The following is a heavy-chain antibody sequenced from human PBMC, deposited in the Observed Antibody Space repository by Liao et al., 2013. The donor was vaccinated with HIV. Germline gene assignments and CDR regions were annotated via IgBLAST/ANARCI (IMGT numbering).Heavy chain of an antibody. Sequence: QVQLQESGPGLVKPSETLSLTCIVSGGSIRSYYWSWIRQPPGKGLEWIGYISYSGSTNYNPSLKSRVTISVDTSKNQFSLKLSSVTAADTAVYYCARGWWEYYFDYWGQGVQVTVSS. J-gene: IGHJ4*02. CDR2: ISYSGST. V-gene: IGHV4-59*01. CDR1: GGSIRSYY. CDR3: ARGWWEYYFDY. D-gene: IGHD2-8*02.